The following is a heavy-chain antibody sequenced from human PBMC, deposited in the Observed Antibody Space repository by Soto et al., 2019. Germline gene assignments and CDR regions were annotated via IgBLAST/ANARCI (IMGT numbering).Heavy chain of an antibody. D-gene: IGHD2-21*01. J-gene: IGHJ6*02. CDR2: ISSSSGSSI. CDR1: GFTFSDYY. CDR3: ARGATSYFYHYYYGMDV. Sequence: QLVESGGGLVKPGGSLRLSCAASGFTFSDYYMNWIRQAPGKGLEWVSFISSSSGSSIYYADSVKGRFTISRDNAKNSLYLQMNRLRAEDTAVYYCARGATSYFYHYYYGMDVWGQGTTVTVSS. V-gene: IGHV3-11*01.